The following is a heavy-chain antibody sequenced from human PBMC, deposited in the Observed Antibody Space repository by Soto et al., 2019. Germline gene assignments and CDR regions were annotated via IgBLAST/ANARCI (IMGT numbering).Heavy chain of an antibody. D-gene: IGHD6-13*01. CDR1: GGSISSGGYS. Sequence: SETLSLTCAVSGGSISSGGYSWSWIRQPPGKGLEWIGYIYHSGSTYYNPSLKSRVTISVDRSKNQFTLKLSSVTAADTAVYYCARVNSPKQGFDYWGQGTLVTVSS. CDR3: ARVNSPKQGFDY. CDR2: IYHSGST. J-gene: IGHJ4*02. V-gene: IGHV4-30-2*01.